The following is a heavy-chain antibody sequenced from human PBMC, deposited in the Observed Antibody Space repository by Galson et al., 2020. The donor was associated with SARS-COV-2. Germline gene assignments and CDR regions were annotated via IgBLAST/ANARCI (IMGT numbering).Heavy chain of an antibody. CDR3: ARGGGYCGSDFYGVDY. D-gene: IGHD2-21*02. CDR1: GFTFSSYN. Sequence: GGSLRLSCAASGFTFSSYNMHWVRQAPGKGLEWVAVMSHYGNFKHYADSVKGRFTISRDNSKNTLYVQMDSLRAEDTAIYYCARGGGYCGSDFYGVDYWGQGTLVTVSS. CDR2: MSHYGNFK. V-gene: IGHV3-30*04. J-gene: IGHJ4*02.